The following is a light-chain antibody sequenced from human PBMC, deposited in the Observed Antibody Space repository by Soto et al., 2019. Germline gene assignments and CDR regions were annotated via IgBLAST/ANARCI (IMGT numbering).Light chain of an antibody. Sequence: EIVLTQSPGTLSLSPGERATLSCRASQSVSNNYLAWYQQKPGQAPRLLIYGASTRATGIPARFSGSGSGTEFTLTISSLQPEDFATYYCLQHNSYPWTFGQGTKVDI. J-gene: IGKJ1*01. CDR1: QSVSNN. CDR2: GAS. CDR3: LQHNSYPWT. V-gene: IGKV3-15*01.